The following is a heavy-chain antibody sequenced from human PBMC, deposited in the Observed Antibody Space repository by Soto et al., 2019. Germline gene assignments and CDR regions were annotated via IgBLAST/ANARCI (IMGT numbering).Heavy chain of an antibody. V-gene: IGHV4-30-2*01. D-gene: IGHD6-13*01. CDR2: IYHSGST. Sequence: QLQLQEYGSGLVKPSQTLSLTCAVSGGSISSGGYSWSWIRQPPGKGLEWIGYIYHSGSTYYNPSLKSQVTISVDRSKNQFSLKLSSVTAADTAVYYCARGLNTAAALDYWGQGTLVTVSS. J-gene: IGHJ4*02. CDR3: ARGLNTAAALDY. CDR1: GGSISSGGYS.